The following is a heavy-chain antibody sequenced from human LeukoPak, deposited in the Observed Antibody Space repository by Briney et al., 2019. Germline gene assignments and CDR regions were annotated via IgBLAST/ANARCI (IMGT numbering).Heavy chain of an antibody. V-gene: IGHV1-46*01. J-gene: IGHJ4*02. D-gene: IGHD2-2*01. CDR3: ARGGYPYYFGY. CDR1: GYTFTSYY. CDR2: INPSDSSA. Sequence: ASVKVSCKTSGYTFTSYYMHWVRQDPGQGLEWLGIINPSDSSANYAQKVQGRVTMTRDTSTTTVYLELTSLRSEDTAVYYCARGGYPYYFGYWGQGTLVTVSS.